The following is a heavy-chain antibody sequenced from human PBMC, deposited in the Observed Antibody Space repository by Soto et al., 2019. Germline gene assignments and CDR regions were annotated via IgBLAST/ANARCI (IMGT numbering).Heavy chain of an antibody. CDR3: ATQEVGGTYVYTFDP. CDR1: GGSITSSSYY. J-gene: IGHJ5*02. V-gene: IGHV4-39*01. Sequence: SETLSLTCTVSGGSITSSSYYWGWIRQPPGKGLEWIGSIYYSGSTYYNPSLKSRVTISVDTSKDQFSLKLSSVTAADTAVYYCATQEVGGTYVYTFDPWGQGTLVTVSS. CDR2: IYYSGST. D-gene: IGHD1-26*01.